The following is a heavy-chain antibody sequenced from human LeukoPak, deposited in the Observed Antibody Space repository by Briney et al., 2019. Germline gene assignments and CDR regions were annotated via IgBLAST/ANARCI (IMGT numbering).Heavy chain of an antibody. J-gene: IGHJ6*03. CDR1: GFTFSGSA. D-gene: IGHD1-26*01. V-gene: IGHV3-73*01. CDR3: SRPGIVGASTAYMDV. Sequence: GGSLRLSCAASGFTFSGSALHWVRQASGKGLEWVGRIKSKPNSYATAYAASVKGRFTMSRDDSKNTAYLQMSSLKTEDTAVYYCSRPGIVGASTAYMDVWGKGTTVTVSS. CDR2: IKSKPNSYAT.